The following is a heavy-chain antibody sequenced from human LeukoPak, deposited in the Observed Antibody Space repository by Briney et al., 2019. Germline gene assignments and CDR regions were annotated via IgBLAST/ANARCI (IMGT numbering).Heavy chain of an antibody. D-gene: IGHD5-12*01. CDR1: GYTFTSYD. V-gene: IGHV1-8*01. CDR2: MNPNSGNT. J-gene: IGHJ6*02. CDR3: ARGLFEDIVASPHYGMDV. Sequence: ASVKVSCKASGYTFTSYDINWVRQATRQGLEWMGWMNPNSGNTGYAQKFQGRVTMTRNTSISTAYMELSSLRSEDTAVYYCARGLFEDIVASPHYGMDVWGQGTTVTVSS.